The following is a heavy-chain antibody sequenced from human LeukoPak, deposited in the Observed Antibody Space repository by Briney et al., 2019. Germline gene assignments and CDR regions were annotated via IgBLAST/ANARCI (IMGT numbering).Heavy chain of an antibody. J-gene: IGHJ6*02. CDR1: GFTFSSYW. Sequence: QSGGSLRLFCAASGFTFSSYWMNWVRQAPGKGLEWVANIKQDGSEKYYVDSVKGRFTISRDNAKNSLYLQMSNLRAEDTAVYFCARGGGLDVWGQGATVTVSS. CDR2: IKQDGSEK. CDR3: ARGGGLDV. D-gene: IGHD3-16*01. V-gene: IGHV3-7*03.